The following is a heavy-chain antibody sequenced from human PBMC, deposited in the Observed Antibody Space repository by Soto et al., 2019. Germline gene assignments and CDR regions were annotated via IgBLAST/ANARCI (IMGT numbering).Heavy chain of an antibody. CDR2: IYYSGST. Sequence: QLQLQESGPGLVKPSETLSLTCTVSGGSISSNNYFWGWIRQPPGKGLEWIGSIYYSGSTYYNPSLKSRLPMSVDTSKNQFSLKLSSVTAADTAVYYCARHEDDYGDERGFDYWGQGTLVTVSS. CDR1: GGSISSNNYF. CDR3: ARHEDDYGDERGFDY. V-gene: IGHV4-39*01. J-gene: IGHJ4*02. D-gene: IGHD4-17*01.